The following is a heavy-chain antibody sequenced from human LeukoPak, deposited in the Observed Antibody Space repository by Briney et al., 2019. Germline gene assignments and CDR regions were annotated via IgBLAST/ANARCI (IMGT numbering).Heavy chain of an antibody. CDR2: ISSSSSTI. D-gene: IGHD5-12*01. J-gene: IGHJ6*03. CDR1: GFTFSSYS. CDR3: AKGGGYEAQYYYFYLDV. Sequence: GGSLRLSCAASGFTFSSYSMNCVRQAPGKGLEWVSYISSSSSTIYYADSVKGRFTISRDNAKNSLYLQMKSLRAEDTAVYYCAKGGGYEAQYYYFYLDVWGKGTTVTTSS. V-gene: IGHV3-48*01.